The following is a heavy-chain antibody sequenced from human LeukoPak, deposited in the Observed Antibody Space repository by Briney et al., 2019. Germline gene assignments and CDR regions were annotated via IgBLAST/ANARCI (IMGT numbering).Heavy chain of an antibody. Sequence: ASVKVSCKASGYTFTCYGIIWVRQAPGQGLDWLGWISAYKGSTKYPQMFQGRVTVTTDTSTSTAYMELRSLRSDDTAVYYCARADSGGYYVAYWYWGQGTLVTVSS. V-gene: IGHV1-18*01. CDR2: ISAYKGST. CDR1: GYTFTCYG. D-gene: IGHD3-22*01. CDR3: ARADSGGYYVAYWY. J-gene: IGHJ4*02.